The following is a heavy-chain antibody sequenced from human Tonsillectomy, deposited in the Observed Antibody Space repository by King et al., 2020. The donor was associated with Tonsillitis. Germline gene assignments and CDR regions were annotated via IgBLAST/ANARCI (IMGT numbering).Heavy chain of an antibody. V-gene: IGHV3-23*04. D-gene: IGHD3-3*01. CDR2: ISGSGGST. J-gene: IGHJ4*02. Sequence: QLVQSGGGLVQPGGSLRLSCAASGFTFSNYAMSWVRQAPGKGLEWVSAISGSGGSTYYADSVKGRFTISRDNSKHTLYLQMNSLRAEDTAVYYCAKDSENDFWSGYFGDYWGQGTLVTVSS. CDR1: GFTFSNYA. CDR3: AKDSENDFWSGYFGDY.